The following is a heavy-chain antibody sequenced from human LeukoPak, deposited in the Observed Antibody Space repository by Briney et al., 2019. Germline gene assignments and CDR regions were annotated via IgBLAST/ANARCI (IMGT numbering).Heavy chain of an antibody. J-gene: IGHJ4*02. CDR3: TRIRPY. CDR2: IKQDGSEK. V-gene: IGHV3-7*01. CDR1: GFTFSNYW. Sequence: GGSLRLSCAASGFTFSNYWMNWVRQAPGKGLEWVANIKQDGSEKYYVDSVKGRFTISRDNAKNSLYLQMNSLRAEDTGVYYCTRIRPYWGQGTLVTVSS. D-gene: IGHD3-10*01.